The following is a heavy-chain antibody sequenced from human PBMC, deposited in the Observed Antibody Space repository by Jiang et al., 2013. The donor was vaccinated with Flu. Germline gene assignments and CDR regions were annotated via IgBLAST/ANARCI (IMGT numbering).Heavy chain of an antibody. Sequence: GLVQPGGSLRLSCAASGFTFSSYWMHWVRQAPGKGLVWVSRISSDGSSTAYADSVKGRFTISRDSAKNTLYLQMNSPRAEDTAVYYCARRKRWLQSEPATDAFDIWGQGTMVTVSS. CDR3: ARRKRWLQSEPATDAFDI. CDR2: ISSDGSST. CDR1: GFTFSSYW. V-gene: IGHV3-74*01. J-gene: IGHJ3*02. D-gene: IGHD5-24*01.